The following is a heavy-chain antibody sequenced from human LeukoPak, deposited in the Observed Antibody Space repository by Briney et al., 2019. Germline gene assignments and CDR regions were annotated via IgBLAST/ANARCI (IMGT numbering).Heavy chain of an antibody. CDR1: GFTFSSYW. J-gene: IGHJ4*02. CDR2: IKQDGSEK. V-gene: IGHV3-7*02. D-gene: IGHD1-26*01. CDR3: GRHWVVGATFLY. Sequence: GGSLRLSCAASGFTFSSYWMSWVRQAPGKGLEWVANIKQDGSEKYYVDSVKGRFIISRDNAKNSLYLQMNSLRAEDTAVYYCGRHWVVGATFLYWGQGTLVTVSS.